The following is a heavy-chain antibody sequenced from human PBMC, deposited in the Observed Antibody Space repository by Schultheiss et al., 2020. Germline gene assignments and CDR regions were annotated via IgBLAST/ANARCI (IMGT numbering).Heavy chain of an antibody. Sequence: GGSLRLSCTTSGFSFSTYAMHWVRQPPGKGLEWVAASSFDGSTKDYADSVKGRFTASSDNSKRTLYLQMSSLSLEDTAVYYCARDPRLREGYFDLWGRGTLVTVYS. CDR1: GFSFSTYA. CDR3: ARDPRLREGYFDL. V-gene: IGHV3-30-3*01. J-gene: IGHJ2*01. CDR2: SSFDGSTK. D-gene: IGHD2-21*02.